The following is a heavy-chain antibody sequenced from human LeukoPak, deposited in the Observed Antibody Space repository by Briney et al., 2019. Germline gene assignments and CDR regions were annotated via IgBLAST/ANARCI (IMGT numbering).Heavy chain of an antibody. CDR3: AVLSSGYYYDSTYYFDY. J-gene: IGHJ4*02. Sequence: AGGSLRLSCAASGFTFSSYAMSWVRQAPGKGLEWVSAISGSGGSTYYADSVKGRFTISRDNSKNTLYLQMNSLRAEDTAVYYCAVLSSGYYYDSTYYFDYWGQGTLVTVSS. CDR1: GFTFSSYA. D-gene: IGHD3-22*01. V-gene: IGHV3-23*01. CDR2: ISGSGGST.